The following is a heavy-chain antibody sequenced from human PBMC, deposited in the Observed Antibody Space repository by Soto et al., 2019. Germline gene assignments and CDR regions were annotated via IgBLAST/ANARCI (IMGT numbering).Heavy chain of an antibody. CDR2: IIPILRTP. CDR3: ARDRSSDNYRLSWIDAFDM. CDR1: GGTLRTFP. V-gene: IGHV1-69*01. Sequence: QVQLVQSGAEVKKPGSSVRVSCKASGGTLRTFPISWVRQAPGQGLEWMGGIIPILRTPNYAQKFQGRLTINADESTSTAYMELSSLRSEDTAMYYCARDRSSDNYRLSWIDAFDMWGQGTVVTVSS. J-gene: IGHJ3*02. D-gene: IGHD3-22*01.